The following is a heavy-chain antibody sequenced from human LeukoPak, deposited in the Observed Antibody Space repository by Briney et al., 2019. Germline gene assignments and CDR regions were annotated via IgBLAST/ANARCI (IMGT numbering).Heavy chain of an antibody. J-gene: IGHJ4*02. Sequence: GGSLRLSCAASGFTFSSYGMHWVRQAPGKGLEWVAVMSFDGSNTHYADSVKGRFAVSRDNSKNTLYLQMTSLRADDTAVYYCARDAGTWGYGYNFDCWGQGTLVTVSS. CDR3: ARDAGTWGYGYNFDC. CDR1: GFTFSSYG. CDR2: MSFDGSNT. V-gene: IGHV3-30*03. D-gene: IGHD1-1*01.